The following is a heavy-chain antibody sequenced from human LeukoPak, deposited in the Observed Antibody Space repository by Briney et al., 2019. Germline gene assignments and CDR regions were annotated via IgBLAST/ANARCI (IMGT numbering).Heavy chain of an antibody. CDR3: AKLHLDSLAAFDY. V-gene: IGHV3-30*18. CDR1: GFTFSSYG. D-gene: IGHD6-25*01. Sequence: GRSLRLSCAASGFTFSSYGTHWVRQAPGKGLEWVAVISYDGSNKYYADSVKGRFTISRDNSKNTLYLQMNSLRAEDTAVYYCAKLHLDSLAAFDYWGQGTLVTVSS. J-gene: IGHJ4*02. CDR2: ISYDGSNK.